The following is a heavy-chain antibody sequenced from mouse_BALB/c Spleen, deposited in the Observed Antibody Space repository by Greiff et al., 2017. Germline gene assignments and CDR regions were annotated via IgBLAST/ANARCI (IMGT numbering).Heavy chain of an antibody. CDR2: IDPENGDT. Sequence: VQLQQSGAELVRSGASVKLSCTASGFNIKDYYMHWVKQRPEQGLEWIGWIDPENGDTEYAPKFQGKATMTADTSSNTAYLQLSSLTSEDTAVYYWTYPYYYGYEGDYWGQGTTLTVSS. CDR1: GFNIKDYY. CDR3: TYPYYYGYEGDY. D-gene: IGHD1-2*01. J-gene: IGHJ2*01. V-gene: IGHV14-4*02.